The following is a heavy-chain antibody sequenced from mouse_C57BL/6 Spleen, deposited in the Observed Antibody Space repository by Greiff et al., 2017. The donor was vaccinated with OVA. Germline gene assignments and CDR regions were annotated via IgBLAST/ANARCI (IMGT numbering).Heavy chain of an antibody. V-gene: IGHV1-64*01. CDR3: ARSGPLTTVVAGNYFDY. Sequence: QVQLQQPGAELVKPGASVKLSCKASGYTFTSYWMHWVKQRPGQGLEWIGMIHPNSGSTNYNEKFKSKATLTVDKSSSTAYMQLSSLTSEDSAVYYCARSGPLTTVVAGNYFDYWGQGTTLTVSS. CDR2: IHPNSGST. D-gene: IGHD1-1*01. CDR1: GYTFTSYW. J-gene: IGHJ2*01.